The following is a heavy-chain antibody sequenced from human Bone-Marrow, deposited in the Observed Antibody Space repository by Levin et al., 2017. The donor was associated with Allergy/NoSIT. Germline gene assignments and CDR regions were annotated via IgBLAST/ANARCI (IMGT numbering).Heavy chain of an antibody. Sequence: GESLKISCQGSGYSFGNFWIAWVRQMPGKGLELMGIIYPIDSDTRYSPSFQGQVTLSVDRSLNTTYLQWSSLKVSDTAIYYCASPGTFCAGGSCYFDYWGQGTLVTVSS. V-gene: IGHV5-51*01. D-gene: IGHD2-21*01. J-gene: IGHJ4*02. CDR3: ASPGTFCAGGSCYFDY. CDR2: IYPIDSDT. CDR1: GYSFGNFW.